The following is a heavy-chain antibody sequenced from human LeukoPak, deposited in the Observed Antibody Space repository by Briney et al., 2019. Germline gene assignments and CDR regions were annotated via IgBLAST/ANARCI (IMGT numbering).Heavy chain of an antibody. CDR3: TSTRAGGSGSNY. CDR2: IKSKTDGGTT. CDR1: GYLLHYTL. D-gene: IGHD2-15*01. Sequence: GGSLLHGCSASGYLLHYTLGATGRQATGEGGEWVVRIKSKTDGGTTDYGERVKGRFTIPRDDLKNTLYVQMNSLKSEDTAVDYCTSTRAGGSGSNYWGQGTLVTVSS. V-gene: IGHV3-15*01. J-gene: IGHJ4*02.